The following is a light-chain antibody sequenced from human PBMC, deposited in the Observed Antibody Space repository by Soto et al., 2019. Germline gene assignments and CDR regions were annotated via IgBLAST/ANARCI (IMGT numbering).Light chain of an antibody. V-gene: IGKV3-15*01. CDR3: QQYYYWYS. CDR1: QSVNNR. CDR2: GAS. J-gene: IGKJ2*03. Sequence: VVLTQSPATLSVSPGDRATLSCRASQSVNNRLAWYQQKPGQAPRLLIYGASTRATGIPARFSGSGSGTEFTLTISSLQSEDFAFYYCQQYYYWYSFGQGTKLDI.